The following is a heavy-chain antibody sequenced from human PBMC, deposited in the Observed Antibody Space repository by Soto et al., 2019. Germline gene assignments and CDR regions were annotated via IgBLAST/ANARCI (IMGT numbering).Heavy chain of an antibody. D-gene: IGHD1-26*01. CDR3: AGWGAETVYTLDY. J-gene: IGHJ4*01. CDR2: IYYSGST. Sequence: TLSVTCTVSGGSISRGGYYWSWIRQHPGKGLEWIGYIYYSGSTYYNPSLKSRVTISVDTSKNQFSLKLSSVTAADTAVYYCAGWGAETVYTLDYWAQGTLDAASS. CDR1: GGSISRGGYY. V-gene: IGHV4-31*03.